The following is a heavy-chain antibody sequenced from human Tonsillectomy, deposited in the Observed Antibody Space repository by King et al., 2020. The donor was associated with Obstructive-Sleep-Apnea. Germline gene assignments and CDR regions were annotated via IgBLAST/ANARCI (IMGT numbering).Heavy chain of an antibody. CDR2: IDPADSYT. Sequence: VQLVESGAEVKKPGESLRISCKGSGYSFSSHWISWVRQMPGKGLEWMGRIDPADSYTNYRPSFQGHVTISTDNSISTAYLQWSSLKASDTAMYYCARHSISGDSLYWGQGTLVTVSS. CDR3: ARHSISGDSLY. V-gene: IGHV5-10-1*01. CDR1: GYSFSSHW. D-gene: IGHD1-26*01. J-gene: IGHJ4*02.